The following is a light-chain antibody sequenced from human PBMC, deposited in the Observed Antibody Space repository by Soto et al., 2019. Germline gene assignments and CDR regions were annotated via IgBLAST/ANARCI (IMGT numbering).Light chain of an antibody. V-gene: IGKV3-20*01. CDR2: GVS. Sequence: ELVLTQSPGTLSLSPGESATLSCRASQPVSSNFLAWYQQKPGQAPRLLIYGVSSRASGIPDRFFGSGSGTDFTLTISSLQPEDFGVYYCQQYNNWPPITFGQGTRLEIK. CDR1: QPVSSNF. CDR3: QQYNNWPPIT. J-gene: IGKJ5*01.